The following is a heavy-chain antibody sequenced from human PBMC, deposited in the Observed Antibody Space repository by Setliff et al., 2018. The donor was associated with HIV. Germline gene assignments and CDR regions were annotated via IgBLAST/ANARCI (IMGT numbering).Heavy chain of an antibody. CDR1: GGTSNTYA. Sequence: SVKVSCKASGGTSNTYAINWVRQAPGQGLEWMGQVITILDIASYAQKFQGRVTITADESTNTMYMELSSLRSDDTAVYYCAGPRGDEAFDIWGQGTMVTVTS. CDR3: AGPRGDEAFDI. V-gene: IGHV1-69*10. J-gene: IGHJ3*02. CDR2: VITILDIA. D-gene: IGHD3-10*01.